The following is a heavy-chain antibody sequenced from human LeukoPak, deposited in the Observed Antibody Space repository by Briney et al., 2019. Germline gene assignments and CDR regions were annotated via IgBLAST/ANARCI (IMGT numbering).Heavy chain of an antibody. D-gene: IGHD3-22*01. J-gene: IGHJ4*02. V-gene: IGHV4-39*01. Sequence: PSETLSLTCTVSGGSISSRSYYWGWVRQPPGKGLEWIGSFYYSGSTYYNPSLKSRATISADTSKNQFSLKLNSVTAADTAVYYCARQRYYYDSSGYYFDYWGQGTLVTVSS. CDR2: FYYSGST. CDR1: GGSISSRSYY. CDR3: ARQRYYYDSSGYYFDY.